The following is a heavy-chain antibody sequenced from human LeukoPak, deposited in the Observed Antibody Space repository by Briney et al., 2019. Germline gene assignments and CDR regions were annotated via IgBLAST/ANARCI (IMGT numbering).Heavy chain of an antibody. CDR1: GGSISSGGYY. D-gene: IGHD2-2*01. CDR3: ARNGRYCSSTSCYSYYYYMDV. V-gene: IGHV4-30-2*01. CDR2: IYHSGST. J-gene: IGHJ6*03. Sequence: SQTLSLTCTVSGGSISSGGYYWSWIRQPPGKGLEWIGYIYHSGSTYYNLSLKSRVTISVDRSKNQFSLKLSSVTAADTAVYYCARNGRYCSSTSCYSYYYYMDVWGKGTTVTVSS.